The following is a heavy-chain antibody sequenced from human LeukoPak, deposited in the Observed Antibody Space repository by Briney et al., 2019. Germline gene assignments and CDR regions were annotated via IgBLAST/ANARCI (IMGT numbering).Heavy chain of an antibody. CDR2: ISGSGGST. D-gene: IGHD6-13*01. J-gene: IGHJ4*02. CDR3: AKAGQQLVNNY. CDR1: GFTFSSYA. V-gene: IGHV3-23*01. Sequence: GGSLGLSCAASGFTFSSYAMSWVRQAPGKGLEWVSAISGSGGSTYYADSVKGRFAISRDNSKNTLYLQMNSLRAEDTAVYYCAKAGQQLVNNYWGQGTLVTVSS.